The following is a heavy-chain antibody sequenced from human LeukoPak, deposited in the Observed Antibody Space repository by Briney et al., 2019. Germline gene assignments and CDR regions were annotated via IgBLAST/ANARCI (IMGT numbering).Heavy chain of an antibody. V-gene: IGHV4-39*07. CDR1: GGSISSSSYY. Sequence: SETLSLTCTVSGGSISSSSYYWGWIRQPPGKGLEWIGSIYYSGSTYYNPSLKSRVTISVDTSKNQFSLKLSSVTAADTAVYYCARRSISGKYSSSWKWFDPWGQGTLVTVSS. D-gene: IGHD6-13*01. CDR2: IYYSGST. J-gene: IGHJ5*02. CDR3: ARRSISGKYSSSWKWFDP.